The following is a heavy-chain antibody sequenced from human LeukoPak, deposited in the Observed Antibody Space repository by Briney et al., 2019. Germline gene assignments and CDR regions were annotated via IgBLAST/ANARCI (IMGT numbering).Heavy chain of an antibody. D-gene: IGHD6-19*01. Sequence: SETLSLTCAVYGGSFSGYYWSWIRQPPGKGLEWIGEINHSGSTNYNPSLKSRVTISVDTSKNQFSLKLSSVTAADTAVYYCARGPPRIAVAGRHYYMDVWGKGTTVTVSS. CDR3: ARGPPRIAVAGRHYYMDV. CDR1: GGSFSGYY. CDR2: INHSGST. J-gene: IGHJ6*03. V-gene: IGHV4-34*01.